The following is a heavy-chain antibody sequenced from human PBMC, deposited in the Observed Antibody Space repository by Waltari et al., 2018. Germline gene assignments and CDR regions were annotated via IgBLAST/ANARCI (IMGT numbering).Heavy chain of an antibody. V-gene: IGHV3-53*01. CDR3: ALYSIEIDL. CDR1: GFTVSSKY. CDR2: SYAGGNT. D-gene: IGHD4-4*01. Sequence: EVQLVESGGGLIQPGGYLRLSGADSGFTVSSKYMCWFGQTPGKGLEWVSVSYAGGNTYYADSVKGRFTISRDNSKNTLYLQMNSLRAEDTAVYYCALYSIEIDLWGQGTLVTVSS. J-gene: IGHJ5*02.